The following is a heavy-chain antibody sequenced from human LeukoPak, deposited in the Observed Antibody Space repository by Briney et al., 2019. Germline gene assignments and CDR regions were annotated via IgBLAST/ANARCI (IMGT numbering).Heavy chain of an antibody. CDR2: IIPIFGTA. CDR3: AGRITMVRGVIMAFDI. J-gene: IGHJ3*02. V-gene: IGHV1-69*13. Sequence: ASVKVSCKASGGTFSSYAISWVRQAPGQGLEWMGGIIPIFGTASYAQKFQGRITITADESTSTAYMELSSLRSEDTAVYYCAGRITMVRGVIMAFDIWGEGTMLTVPS. D-gene: IGHD3-10*01. CDR1: GGTFSSYA.